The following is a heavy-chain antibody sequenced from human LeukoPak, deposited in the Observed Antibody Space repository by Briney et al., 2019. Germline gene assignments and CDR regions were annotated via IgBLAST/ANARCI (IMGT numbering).Heavy chain of an antibody. CDR1: GESFSAYF. D-gene: IGHD5-24*01. CDR3: ARGLLKADL. J-gene: IGHJ2*01. Sequence: PSETLSLTCAVRGESFSAYFWSWIRQVPGKGLEWIGYIYYSGSTYYNPSLKSRVTISVDTSKNQFSLKLSSVTAADTAVYYCARGLLKADLWGRGTLVTVSS. V-gene: IGHV4-59*06. CDR2: IYYSGST.